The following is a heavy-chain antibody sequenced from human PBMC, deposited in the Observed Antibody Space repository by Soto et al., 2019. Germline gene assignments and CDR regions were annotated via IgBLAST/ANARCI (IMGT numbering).Heavy chain of an antibody. V-gene: IGHV3-33*01. Sequence: QVQLVESGGGVVQPGRSLRLSCAASGFTFSSYGMHWVRQAPGKGLEWVAVIWYDGSNKYYADSVKGRFTISRDNSKNPLYLQMNSLRAEDTAVYYCARPGREYQLLGYYYYYYMEVWGKGTTVTVSS. D-gene: IGHD2-2*01. CDR3: ARPGREYQLLGYYYYYYMEV. CDR1: GFTFSSYG. CDR2: IWYDGSNK. J-gene: IGHJ6*03.